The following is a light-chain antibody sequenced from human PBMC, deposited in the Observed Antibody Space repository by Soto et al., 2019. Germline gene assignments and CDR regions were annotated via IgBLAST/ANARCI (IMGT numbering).Light chain of an antibody. CDR1: SSDVGAHNY. J-gene: IGLJ1*01. Sequence: QSVLTQPASVSGSPGQSITISCTGSSSDVGAHNYVSWYQHHPDKAPKLVIYDVTNRPSGVSNRFSGSKSGNTASLTISGLQAEDEADYYCNSYTSSTTPYVFGTGTKVTVL. V-gene: IGLV2-14*03. CDR2: DVT. CDR3: NSYTSSTTPYV.